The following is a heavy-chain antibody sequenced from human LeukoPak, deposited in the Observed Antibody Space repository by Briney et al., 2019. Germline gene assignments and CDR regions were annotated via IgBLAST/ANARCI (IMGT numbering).Heavy chain of an antibody. D-gene: IGHD3-22*01. V-gene: IGHV4-31*03. J-gene: IGHJ3*02. Sequence: SETLSLTCTVSGGSISSGGYYWSWIRQHPGKGLEWIGYIYYSGSTYYNPSLKSRVTISVDTSKNQFSLKLSSVTAADTAVYYCAREGGGYYDSSGSPDAFDIWGQGTMVTVSS. CDR3: AREGGGYYDSSGSPDAFDI. CDR1: GGSISSGGYY. CDR2: IYYSGST.